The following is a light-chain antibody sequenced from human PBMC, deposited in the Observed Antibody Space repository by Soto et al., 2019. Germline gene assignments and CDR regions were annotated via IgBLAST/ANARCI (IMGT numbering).Light chain of an antibody. CDR3: CSYAGSSTLYV. V-gene: IGLV2-11*01. CDR2: DVT. Sequence: QSALTQPPSVSGSPGQSVTISCTGTSSDVGRYSYVSWYQQHPGKGPKLVIYDVTKRPSGVPDRFSGSKSGNTASLTISGLQAEDEADYYCCSYAGSSTLYVFGTGTKVTVL. J-gene: IGLJ1*01. CDR1: SSDVGRYSY.